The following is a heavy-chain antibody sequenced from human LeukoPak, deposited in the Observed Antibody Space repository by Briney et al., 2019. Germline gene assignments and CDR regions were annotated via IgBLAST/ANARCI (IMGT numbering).Heavy chain of an antibody. CDR3: ARGGSAYSLDY. CDR1: GHSISSDYY. V-gene: IGHV4-38-2*01. D-gene: IGHD3-22*01. Sequence: SETLSLTCAVSGHSISSDYYWGWIRQPPGKGLEWIGSIYNSGSTYYNPSLKSRVLISVDTSRNQFSLKLTSVTAADTAVYYCARGGSAYSLDYWGQGTLVTVSS. J-gene: IGHJ4*02. CDR2: IYNSGST.